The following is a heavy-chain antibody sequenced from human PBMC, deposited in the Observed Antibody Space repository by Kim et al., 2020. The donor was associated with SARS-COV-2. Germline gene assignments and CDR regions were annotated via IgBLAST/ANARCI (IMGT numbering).Heavy chain of an antibody. CDR3: ARRIAAAGTPIGY. V-gene: IGHV1-8*01. J-gene: IGHJ4*02. Sequence: AQKFQGRVTMTRNTSITTAYMGLSSLRSEDTAVYYCARRIAAAGTPIGYWGQGTLVTVSS. D-gene: IGHD6-13*01.